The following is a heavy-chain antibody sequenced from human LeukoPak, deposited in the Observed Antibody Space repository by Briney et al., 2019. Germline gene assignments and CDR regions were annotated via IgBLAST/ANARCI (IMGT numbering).Heavy chain of an antibody. V-gene: IGHV1-69*02. J-gene: IGHJ4*02. CDR1: GGPFSSYT. Sequence: SVKVPFKASGGPFSSYTISWVRPAPGQGLEWMGRIIPILGIANYAQKFQGRVTITADKSTSTAYMELSSLRSEDTAVYYCARVEYCSGGSCLDYWGQGTLVTVSS. CDR2: IIPILGIA. D-gene: IGHD2-15*01. CDR3: ARVEYCSGGSCLDY.